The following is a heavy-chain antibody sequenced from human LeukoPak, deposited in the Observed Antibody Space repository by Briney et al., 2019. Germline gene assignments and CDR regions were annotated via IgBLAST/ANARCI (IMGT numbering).Heavy chain of an antibody. Sequence: QTGGSLRLSCAASRFTFSSYAMSWVRQAPGKGLEWVSAISGSGISTYYADSVKGRFTISRDNSKNTLYLQMNSLRAEDTAVYYCAKDQRGAELTGYPFDYWGQGTLVTVSS. CDR1: RFTFSSYA. J-gene: IGHJ4*02. V-gene: IGHV3-23*01. CDR3: AKDQRGAELTGYPFDY. CDR2: ISGSGIST. D-gene: IGHD3-9*01.